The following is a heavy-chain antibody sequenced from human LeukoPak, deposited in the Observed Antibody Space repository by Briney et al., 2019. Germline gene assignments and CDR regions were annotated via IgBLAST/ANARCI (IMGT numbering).Heavy chain of an antibody. CDR1: GGSISSSSYY. Sequence: SETLSLTCTVSGGSISSSSYYWGWIRQPPGKGLEWIGSIYYSGSTYYNPSLKSRVTISVDTSKNQFPLKLSSVTAADTAVYYCARHELVSRKYYYDSSGYPPGAPLDYWGQGTLVTVSS. D-gene: IGHD3-22*01. J-gene: IGHJ4*02. CDR2: IYYSGST. CDR3: ARHELVSRKYYYDSSGYPPGAPLDY. V-gene: IGHV4-39*01.